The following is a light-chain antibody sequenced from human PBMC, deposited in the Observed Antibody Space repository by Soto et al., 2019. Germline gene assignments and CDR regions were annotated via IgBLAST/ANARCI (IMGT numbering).Light chain of an antibody. CDR3: QQYGSSPIT. CDR1: QSITNNY. J-gene: IGKJ5*01. Sequence: EIVLTQSPGTLSLSPGERATLSCRASQSITNNYLAWYQQKPGQAPRLLIYGASSRVTGIPDRFSGSGSGTDFTLTISRLEPEDFAVYYGQQYGSSPITFGQGTRLEMK. CDR2: GAS. V-gene: IGKV3-20*01.